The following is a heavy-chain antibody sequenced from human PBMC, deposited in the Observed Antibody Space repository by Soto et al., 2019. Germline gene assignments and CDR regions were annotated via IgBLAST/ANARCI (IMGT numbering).Heavy chain of an antibody. D-gene: IGHD3-10*01. Sequence: PGESLKISCKGSGYRFTSYCIKWLHQMPVKGQEWMGRIDPSHSYTNYSPSFQGHVTISADTYISTAYLQWNSLKASDTAMYYCARLTYGSGNPHFDPGGQGTLVTVSS. J-gene: IGHJ5*02. CDR2: IDPSHSYT. CDR3: ARLTYGSGNPHFDP. CDR1: GYRFTSYC. V-gene: IGHV5-10-1*01.